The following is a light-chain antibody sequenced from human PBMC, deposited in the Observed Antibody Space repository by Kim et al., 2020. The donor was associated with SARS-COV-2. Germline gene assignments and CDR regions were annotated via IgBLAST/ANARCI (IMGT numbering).Light chain of an antibody. V-gene: IGLV2-14*03. J-gene: IGLJ1*01. Sequence: SITISCTGTSSAVGGYNYVSWYQQHPGKAPKLMIYDVSNRPSGVSNRFSGSKSGNTASLTISGLQAEDEADYYCSSYTSSSTLVVFGTGTKVTVL. CDR3: SSYTSSSTLVV. CDR2: DVS. CDR1: SSAVGGYNY.